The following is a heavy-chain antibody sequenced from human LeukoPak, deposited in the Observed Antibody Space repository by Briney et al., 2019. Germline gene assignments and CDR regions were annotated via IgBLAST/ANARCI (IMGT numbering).Heavy chain of an antibody. V-gene: IGHV1-8*01. CDR3: VRRGWMRGYSRSLFGY. CDR1: GYTFTTYD. CDR2: MNTNSGNT. D-gene: IGHD5-12*01. Sequence: ASVKVSCKASGYTFTTYDFNWVRQLTGPGLEWMGWMNTNSGNTGFAQKFQDRVTMTRDTSISTACMELSALTSEDTATYFCVRRGWMRGYSRSLFGYWGQGTLVTVSS. J-gene: IGHJ4*02.